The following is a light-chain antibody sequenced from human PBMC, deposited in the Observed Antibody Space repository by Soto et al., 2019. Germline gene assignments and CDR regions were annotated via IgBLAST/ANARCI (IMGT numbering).Light chain of an antibody. CDR2: GNK. J-gene: IGLJ2*01. CDR3: PPFDTRLNSVV. V-gene: IGLV1-40*01. CDR1: SSNIGAVYD. Sequence: QSVVTQPPSVSGAPGQRVTISCTGSSSNIGAVYDVHWYQQFPGRAPKLLIYGNKNRPSGVPDRFSGSKSGTSASLDIPGLQAEEEANYSGPPFDTRLNSVVFGGGTKRPS.